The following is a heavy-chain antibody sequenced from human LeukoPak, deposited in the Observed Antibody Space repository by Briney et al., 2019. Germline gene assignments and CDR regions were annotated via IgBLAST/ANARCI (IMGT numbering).Heavy chain of an antibody. CDR1: GYTFTSYG. CDR2: ISAYNGNT. V-gene: IGHV1-18*01. Sequence: ASVKVSCKASGYTFTSYGISWVRQAPGQGLEGMGWISAYNGNTNYAQKLQGRVTMTTDTSTSTAYMELKSLRYDDTAVYYCARKQLARSHFDYWGQGTLVTVSS. CDR3: ARKQLARSHFDY. D-gene: IGHD6-6*01. J-gene: IGHJ4*02.